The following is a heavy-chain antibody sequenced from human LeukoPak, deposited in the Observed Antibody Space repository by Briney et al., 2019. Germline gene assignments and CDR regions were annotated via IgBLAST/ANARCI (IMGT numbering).Heavy chain of an antibody. CDR1: GFAFSSYS. J-gene: IGHJ4*02. D-gene: IGHD5-24*01. V-gene: IGHV3-48*02. Sequence: RGSLRLSCAASGFAFSSYSMNWVRQAPGKGLEWVSYISSRSSHIYYADSVKGRFTISRDNAKNSLYLQVNSLRDEDTAVYYCARDGYNSLDYWGQGTLVTVSS. CDR3: ARDGYNSLDY. CDR2: ISSRSSHI.